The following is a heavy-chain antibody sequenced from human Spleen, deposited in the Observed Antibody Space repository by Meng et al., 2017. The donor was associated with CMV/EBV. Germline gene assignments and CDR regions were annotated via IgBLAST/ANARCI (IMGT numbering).Heavy chain of an antibody. CDR1: GFLFGDFY. V-gene: IGHV3-11*01. Sequence: SLRLSCAGSGFLFGDFYINWFRQAPGKWLEWVSYISKTGTTTYYAESVKGRFSISRDNARNAVHLQMDSLRVDDTATYFCARGLTFPWGQGTLVTVSS. CDR2: ISKTGTTT. CDR3: ARGLTFP. J-gene: IGHJ5*02.